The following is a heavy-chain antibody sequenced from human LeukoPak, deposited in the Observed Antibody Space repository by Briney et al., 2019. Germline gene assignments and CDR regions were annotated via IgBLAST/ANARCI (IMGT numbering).Heavy chain of an antibody. CDR1: GFTFSSYG. D-gene: IGHD6-19*01. CDR3: AKTRAGGYGLDY. CDR2: IRYDGSNK. J-gene: IGHJ4*02. Sequence: GGSLRLSCAASGFTFSSYGMHWVRQAPGKGLEWVAFIRYDGSNKYYADSVKGRFTVSRDNSKNTLYLQMNSLRAGDTAVYYCAKTRAGGYGLDYWGQGTLVTASS. V-gene: IGHV3-30*02.